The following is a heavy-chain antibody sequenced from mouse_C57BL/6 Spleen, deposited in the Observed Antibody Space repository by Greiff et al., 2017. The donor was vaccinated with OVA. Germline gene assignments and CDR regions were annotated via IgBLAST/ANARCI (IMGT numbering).Heavy chain of an antibody. Sequence: VQLQQPGAELVRPGTSVKLSCKASGYTFTSYWMNWVKQRPGKGLEWIGVIDPSDSYTNYNQKFKGKATLTVDTSSSTAYMQLSSLTSDDSAVDYCARAGFDLLDFDYWGQGTTLTVSS. CDR3: ARAGFDLLDFDY. CDR1: GYTFTSYW. CDR2: IDPSDSYT. V-gene: IGHV1-59*01. J-gene: IGHJ2*01. D-gene: IGHD1-1*01.